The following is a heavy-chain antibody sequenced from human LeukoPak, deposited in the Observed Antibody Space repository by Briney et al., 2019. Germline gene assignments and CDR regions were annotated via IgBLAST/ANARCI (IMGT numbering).Heavy chain of an antibody. D-gene: IGHD3-22*01. CDR2: INPNSGGT. J-gene: IGHJ4*02. V-gene: IGHV1-2*06. CDR1: GYTFTGYY. CDR3: ATDPLRYSSGTEDIDY. Sequence: ASVKVSCKASGYTFTGYYMHWVRQAPGQGLEWMGRINPNSGGTNYAQKFQGRVTMTRDTSISTAYMELSRLRSDDTAVYCCATDPLRYSSGTEDIDYWGQGTLVTVSS.